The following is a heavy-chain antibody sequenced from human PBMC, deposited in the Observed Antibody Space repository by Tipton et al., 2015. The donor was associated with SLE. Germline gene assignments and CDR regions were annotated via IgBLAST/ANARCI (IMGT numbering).Heavy chain of an antibody. D-gene: IGHD3-9*01. J-gene: IGHJ5*02. CDR2: INHSGST. V-gene: IGHV4-39*07. Sequence: TLSLTCTVSGGSISSGDYYWSWIRQPPGKGLEWIGEINHSGSTNYNPSLKSRVTISVDTSKNQFSLKLSSVTAADTAVYYCARRGIPKVNGYYPWGQGTLVTVSS. CDR1: GGSISSGDYY. CDR3: ARRGIPKVNGYYP.